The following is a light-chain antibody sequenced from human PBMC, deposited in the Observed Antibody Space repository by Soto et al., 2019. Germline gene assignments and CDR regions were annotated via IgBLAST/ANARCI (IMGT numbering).Light chain of an antibody. CDR2: GAS. J-gene: IGKJ5*01. V-gene: IGKV3-20*01. CDR1: QSVSSSY. Sequence: EIVLTQSPGTLSLSPGERATLSCRASQSVSSSYLAWYQQKPGQAPRLLIYGASSRPTGIPDRFSGSGSGTDFTLTISRLEPEDFAVYYCQQYGSSSTFGQGTRLET. CDR3: QQYGSSST.